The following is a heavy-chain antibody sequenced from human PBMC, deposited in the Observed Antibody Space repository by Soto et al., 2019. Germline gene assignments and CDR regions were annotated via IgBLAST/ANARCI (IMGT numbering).Heavy chain of an antibody. D-gene: IGHD2-15*01. Sequence: QVQLQESGPGLVEPSGTLTLSCAVSSGSISSSNWWTWVRQPPGKGLEWIGEIHHTGSTNYNPSLKSRVTISIDKSKNQFSLQLNSVTAADTAVYYCARGGSGGTCFTWGQGTLVTVSS. CDR2: IHHTGST. CDR1: SGSISSSNW. CDR3: ARGGSGGTCFT. J-gene: IGHJ4*02. V-gene: IGHV4-4*02.